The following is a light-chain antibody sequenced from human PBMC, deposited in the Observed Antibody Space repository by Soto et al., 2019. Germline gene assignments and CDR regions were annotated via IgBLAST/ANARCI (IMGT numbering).Light chain of an antibody. J-gene: IGKJ1*01. Sequence: EIQMTQSPRSLSGSVGGRFTITFRASQTVSKFLNWYQQKPGKAPDLLIYTTSTLHSGVPSRFSGSGSGTDFTLTISSLQPEDFATYYCQQTYSLPRTFGQGTKVDIK. CDR1: QTVSKF. CDR3: QQTYSLPRT. CDR2: TTS. V-gene: IGKV1-39*01.